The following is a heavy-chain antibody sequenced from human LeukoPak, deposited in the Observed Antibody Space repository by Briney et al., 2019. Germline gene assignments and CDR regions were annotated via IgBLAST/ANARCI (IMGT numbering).Heavy chain of an antibody. J-gene: IGHJ3*02. D-gene: IGHD3-22*01. CDR2: ISGSGGST. Sequence: GGSLRLSCAASGFTFSSYAMSWVRQAPGKGLEGVSAISGSGGSTYYADSVKGRFTISRDNSKNTLYLQMNSLRAEDTAVYYCASAITMIVVVTSHDAFDIWGQGTMVTVSS. CDR1: GFTFSSYA. V-gene: IGHV3-23*01. CDR3: ASAITMIVVVTSHDAFDI.